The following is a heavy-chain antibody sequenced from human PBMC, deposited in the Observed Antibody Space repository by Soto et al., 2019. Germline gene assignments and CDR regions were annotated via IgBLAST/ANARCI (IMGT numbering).Heavy chain of an antibody. J-gene: IGHJ4*02. CDR1: GFTFSSYS. D-gene: IGHD3-10*01. Sequence: GGSLRLSCAASGFTFSSYSMNWVRQAPGKGLEWVSYISSSSSTIYYADSVKGRFTISRDNAKNSLYLQMNSLRDEDTAVYYCAIHSHPGLLWFGESLDFDYWGQGTLVTVSS. CDR2: ISSSSSTI. CDR3: AIHSHPGLLWFGESLDFDY. V-gene: IGHV3-48*02.